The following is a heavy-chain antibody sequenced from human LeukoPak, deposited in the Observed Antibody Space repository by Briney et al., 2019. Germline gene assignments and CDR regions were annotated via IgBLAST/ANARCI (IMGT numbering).Heavy chain of an antibody. J-gene: IGHJ4*02. CDR2: ISSNGGST. Sequence: GGSLRLSCAAAGFTFSSYAMHSVRQAPGKGLEYVSAISSNGGSTYYANSVKGRFTISRDNSKNTLYLQMGSLRAEDMAVYYCARRSGYSYGSTFDYWGQGTLVTVSS. V-gene: IGHV3-64*01. CDR1: GFTFSSYA. D-gene: IGHD5-18*01. CDR3: ARRSGYSYGSTFDY.